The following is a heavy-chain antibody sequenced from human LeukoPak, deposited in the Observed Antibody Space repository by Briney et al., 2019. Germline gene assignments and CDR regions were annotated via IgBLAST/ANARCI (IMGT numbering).Heavy chain of an antibody. J-gene: IGHJ3*02. D-gene: IGHD5-18*01. Sequence: PSETLSLTCTVSGGSISSSNYYWGWIRQPPGKGLEWIGSIYYSGSTYYNPSLKSRVTISEDPSKNQFSLKLSSVTAADTAVYYCAREDGTSMDNAFDIWGQGTMVTVSS. CDR2: IYYSGST. V-gene: IGHV4-39*07. CDR3: AREDGTSMDNAFDI. CDR1: GGSISSSNYY.